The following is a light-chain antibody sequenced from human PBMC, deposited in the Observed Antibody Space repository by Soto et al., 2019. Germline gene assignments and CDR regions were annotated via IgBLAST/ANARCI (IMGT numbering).Light chain of an antibody. J-gene: IGKJ2*01. CDR1: QSINTL. Sequence: TVMTQSPATLSVSPGERATLSCKSSQSINTLLAWYQQKPGQAPRLLIYGASTRATGVPGRFSGSGSGKEFTLTIDSLQSEDFAVYFCQQNYDWPEYTFGQGTKLEIK. CDR2: GAS. CDR3: QQNYDWPEYT. V-gene: IGKV3-15*01.